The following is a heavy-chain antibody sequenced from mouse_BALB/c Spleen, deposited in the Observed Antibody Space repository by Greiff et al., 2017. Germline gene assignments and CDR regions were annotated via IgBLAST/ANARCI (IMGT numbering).Heavy chain of an antibody. V-gene: IGHV3-1*02. D-gene: IGHD4-1*01. CDR2: RHDSGST. CDR1: GYSITSCYI. Sequence: EVQVLESGPDLVKPSQSLSLSCTVTGYSITSCYIWYCIRQSPGNILEWMDYRHDSGSTNYNPSLKSRISITRDTSKNQIFLQLNSVTTEDTATYYCARLTGTGAMDYWGQGTSVTVSS. CDR3: ARLTGTGAMDY. J-gene: IGHJ4*01.